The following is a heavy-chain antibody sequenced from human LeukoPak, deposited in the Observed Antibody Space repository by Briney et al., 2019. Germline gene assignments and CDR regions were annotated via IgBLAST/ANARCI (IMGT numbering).Heavy chain of an antibody. CDR2: ISGSGGSA. D-gene: IGHD4-17*01. Sequence: PGGSLRLSCAASGFTFSSYAMSWVRQAPGKGLEWVSAISGSGGSAYYADSVKGRFTISRDNSKNTLYLQMNSLRAEDTAVYYCAKLSGYGDYVDYWGQGTLVTVSS. J-gene: IGHJ4*02. V-gene: IGHV3-23*01. CDR1: GFTFSSYA. CDR3: AKLSGYGDYVDY.